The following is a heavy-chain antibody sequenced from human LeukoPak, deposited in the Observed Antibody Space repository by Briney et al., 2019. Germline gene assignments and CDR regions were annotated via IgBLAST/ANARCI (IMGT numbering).Heavy chain of an antibody. Sequence: GGSLRLSCAGSGFIFSSYAMSWVRQAPGKGLEWVSYISSSGSTIYYADSVKGRFTISRDNAKNSLYLQMNSLRAEDTAVYYCARGGGSWYGIDYWGQGTLVTVSS. D-gene: IGHD6-13*01. J-gene: IGHJ4*02. V-gene: IGHV3-48*03. CDR1: GFIFSSYA. CDR3: ARGGGSWYGIDY. CDR2: ISSSGSTI.